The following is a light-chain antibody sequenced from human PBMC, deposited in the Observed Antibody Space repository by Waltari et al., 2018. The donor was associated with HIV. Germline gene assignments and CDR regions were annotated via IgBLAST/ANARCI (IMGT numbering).Light chain of an antibody. J-gene: IGLJ2*01. CDR3: SSCTTSTTVV. V-gene: IGLV2-14*03. CDR1: SRDIGAYNY. CDR2: DVG. Sequence: QSALTQPASVSGSPGQSITISCSGTSRDIGAYNYVSWYQQHPGKAPKLIIYDVGNRPSGVSDRFSASKSGNTASLTISGLQAEDEADYYCSSCTTSTTVVFGGGTKLTVL.